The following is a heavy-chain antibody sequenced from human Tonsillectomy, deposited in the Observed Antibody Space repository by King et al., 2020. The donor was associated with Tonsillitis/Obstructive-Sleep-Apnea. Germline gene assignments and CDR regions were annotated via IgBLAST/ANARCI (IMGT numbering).Heavy chain of an antibody. CDR3: ARDMVLEAGGDAFEI. V-gene: IGHV4-59*01. Sequence: VQLQESGPGLVKPSETLSLTCTVSGGSISSYYWSWIRQPPGKGLEWIESIYYSGSTNYNPSLKSRVTISVDTSKNQFSLKLSSVTAADTAVYYCARDMVLEAGGDAFEIWGQGTMVTVSS. J-gene: IGHJ3*02. CDR1: GGSISSYY. CDR2: IYYSGST. D-gene: IGHD2-8*01.